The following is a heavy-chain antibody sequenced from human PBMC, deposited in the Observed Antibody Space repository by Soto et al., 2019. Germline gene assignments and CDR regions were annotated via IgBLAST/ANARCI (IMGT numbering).Heavy chain of an antibody. CDR3: ARGGYSGSFKALDY. V-gene: IGHV3-11*06. Sequence: GGSLRLSCAASGFTFSDYYMSWIRQAPGKGLEWVSYISSSSSYTNYADSVKGRFTISRDNAKNTLYLQMNSLRAEDTAVYYCARGGYSGSFKALDYWGQGTLVTVSS. J-gene: IGHJ4*02. CDR2: ISSSSSYT. D-gene: IGHD1-26*01. CDR1: GFTFSDYY.